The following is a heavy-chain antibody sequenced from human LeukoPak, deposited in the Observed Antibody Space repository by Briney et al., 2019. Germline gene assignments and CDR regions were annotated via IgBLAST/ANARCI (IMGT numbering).Heavy chain of an antibody. V-gene: IGHV7-4-1*02. CDR1: GHTITSYA. J-gene: IGHJ4*02. CDR3: ARGGSRDSYHVSNFDF. D-gene: IGHD2-15*01. CDR2: INTNTGRP. Sequence: ASVKVSCKASGHTITSYAINWVRQAPGQGLEWMGWINTNTGRPTYAQAFTGRFVFSLDTSVSTAYLQIISLKAEDTAVYYCARGGSRDSYHVSNFDFWGQGTPVTVSS.